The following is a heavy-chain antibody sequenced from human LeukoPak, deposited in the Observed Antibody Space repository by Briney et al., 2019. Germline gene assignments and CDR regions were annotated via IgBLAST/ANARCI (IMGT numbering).Heavy chain of an antibody. J-gene: IGHJ4*02. CDR2: ISPSGST. D-gene: IGHD3-10*01. CDR3: ARDHKKYYYGSGFDY. CDR1: GGSINGGNYY. V-gene: IGHV4-61*02. Sequence: SETLSLTCTVSGGSINGGNYYWTWLRQPAGKGLEWIGRISPSGSTNYNPSLKSRVTISVDTSKNQFSLKLSSVTAADTAVYYCARDHKKYYYGSGFDYWGQGTLVTVSS.